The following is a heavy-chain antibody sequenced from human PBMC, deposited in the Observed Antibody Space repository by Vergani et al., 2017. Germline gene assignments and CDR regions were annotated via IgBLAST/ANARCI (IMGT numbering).Heavy chain of an antibody. J-gene: IGHJ4*02. Sequence: EVQLVESGGGLVQPGRSLRLSCTASGFTFGDYAMSWSRQAPGKGLEWVGFIRSKAYGGTTEYAASVKGRFTISRDDSKSIAYLQMNSLKTEDTAVYYCTRGPPDSSSWYVNYWGQGTLVTVSS. CDR2: IRSKAYGGTT. V-gene: IGHV3-49*03. CDR1: GFTFGDYA. D-gene: IGHD6-13*01. CDR3: TRGPPDSSSWYVNY.